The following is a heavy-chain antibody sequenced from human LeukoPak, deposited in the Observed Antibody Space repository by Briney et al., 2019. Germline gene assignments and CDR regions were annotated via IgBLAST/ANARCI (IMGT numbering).Heavy chain of an antibody. D-gene: IGHD2-15*01. CDR3: AGSGEAAHTYYFYY. CDR2: IRYDGSNK. Sequence: PGGSLTLSCAASGFTFSSYGMHWVRQAPGKGLEWVAFIRYDGSNKYYADSVKGRFTISRDNSKNTLYLQMNSLRAEDTAVYYCAGSGEAAHTYYFYYWGQGTLVTVSS. J-gene: IGHJ4*02. CDR1: GFTFSSYG. V-gene: IGHV3-30*02.